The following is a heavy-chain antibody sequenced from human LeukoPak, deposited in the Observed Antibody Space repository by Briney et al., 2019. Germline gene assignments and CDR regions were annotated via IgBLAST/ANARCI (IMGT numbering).Heavy chain of an antibody. CDR2: ISGSAHKI. V-gene: IGHV3-23*01. CDR3: AGRVTGYSSGYVY. Sequence: GGSLRLSCAASGISFSSYAVSWVRQAPEKGLDWVSVISGSAHKIRYADSVKGRFTISRDNSENIVYLQMNNLRAEDTAVYYCAGRVTGYSSGYVYWGQGTLVTVSS. CDR1: GISFSSYA. J-gene: IGHJ4*02. D-gene: IGHD5-18*01.